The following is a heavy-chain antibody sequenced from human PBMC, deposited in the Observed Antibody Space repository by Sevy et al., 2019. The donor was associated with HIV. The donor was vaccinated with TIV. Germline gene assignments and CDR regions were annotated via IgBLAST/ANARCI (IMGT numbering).Heavy chain of an antibody. Sequence: GGSLRLSCAASGLTFSTYARHWVRQAPGKGLEWVAVISYDGNVKYYADSLKGRFTISRDDSKNTLYLQLNSLRAEDTAVYYCAKDQGSYRYSPGINWGQGTLVTVSS. V-gene: IGHV3-30*18. J-gene: IGHJ4*02. D-gene: IGHD3-16*02. CDR2: ISYDGNVK. CDR3: AKDQGSYRYSPGIN. CDR1: GLTFSTYA.